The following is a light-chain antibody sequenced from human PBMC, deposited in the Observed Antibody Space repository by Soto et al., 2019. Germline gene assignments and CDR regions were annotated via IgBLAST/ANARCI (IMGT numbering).Light chain of an antibody. J-gene: IGKJ4*01. CDR3: QQSYSTPPT. CDR1: QNIINY. Sequence: DIQMTQSPSSLSASVGDRVTITCRASQNIINYSNWYQQKPGKAPKLLIHVASSLQSGVPSRFSGSGSGTDFTLTISSLQPEDFAAYYCQQSYSTPPTFGGGTKVEIK. CDR2: VAS. V-gene: IGKV1-39*01.